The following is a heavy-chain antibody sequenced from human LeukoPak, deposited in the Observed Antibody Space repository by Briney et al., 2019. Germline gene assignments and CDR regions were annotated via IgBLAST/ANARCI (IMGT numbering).Heavy chain of an antibody. CDR1: GFTFSSSE. V-gene: IGHV3-48*03. CDR2: ITSSGSTT. CDR3: ATYRQVLLPFES. D-gene: IGHD2-8*02. Sequence: GGSLRLSCAASGFTFSSSEMNWVRQAPGKGLEWVSYITSSGSTTYYADSVKGRFTISRDNAKNSLYLQMNSLRAEDTAIYYCATYRQVLLPFESWGQGTLVTVSS. J-gene: IGHJ4*02.